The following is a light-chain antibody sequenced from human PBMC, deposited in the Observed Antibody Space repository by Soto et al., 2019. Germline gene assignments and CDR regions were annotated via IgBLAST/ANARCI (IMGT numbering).Light chain of an antibody. J-gene: IGKJ5*01. Sequence: EIVLTQSPGTLSLSPGERATLSCRASQSVSDYLAWYQQKPGQAPRLLIYGASSGATGIPDRFSGSGSGTDFTLTISRLEPEDFAVYFCQQYGRSPFTFGQGTRVEIK. V-gene: IGKV3-20*01. CDR3: QQYGRSPFT. CDR2: GAS. CDR1: QSVSDY.